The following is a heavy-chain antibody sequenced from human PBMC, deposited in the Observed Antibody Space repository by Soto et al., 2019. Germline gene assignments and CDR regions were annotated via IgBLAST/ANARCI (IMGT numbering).Heavy chain of an antibody. CDR2: ISAYNGDT. V-gene: IGHV1-18*01. CDR3: AKERGHSGLYSDY. J-gene: IGHJ4*02. Sequence: QVQLEQSGAEVKKHGASVKVSCKRSGYTFSTYGIIWVRQAPGQGLEWMGWISAYNGDTNYAQNLQGRVTMITDTSTSTDYMELRSLRSDDTAVYYCAKERGHSGLYSDYWGQGTLVTFSS. D-gene: IGHD5-12*01. CDR1: GYTFSTYG.